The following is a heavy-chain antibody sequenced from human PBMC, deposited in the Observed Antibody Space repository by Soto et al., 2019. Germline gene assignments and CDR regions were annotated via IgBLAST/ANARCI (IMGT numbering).Heavy chain of an antibody. J-gene: IGHJ5*02. V-gene: IGHV4-39*01. Sequence: PSEILSLTCTVSGDSISSSYYWGWVRQPPGKGLECIGAVYYTGFTYYNPSLKSRLTISLDTSKNQFSLRLSSVTAADTAIYYCARLPVVVIALGYFDPWGPGTLVTVSS. CDR3: ARLPVVVIALGYFDP. D-gene: IGHD2-21*01. CDR1: GDSISSSYY. CDR2: VYYTGFT.